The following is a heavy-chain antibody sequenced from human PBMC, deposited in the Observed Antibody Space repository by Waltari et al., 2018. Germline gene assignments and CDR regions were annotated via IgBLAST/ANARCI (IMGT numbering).Heavy chain of an antibody. CDR2: MNPNSGNT. J-gene: IGHJ2*01. Sequence: QVQLVQSGAEVKKSGASVKVSCKASGYSFTSYYINWLRQATVQGLEWMGWMNPNSGNTGYAQKFQGRVTITRDTSISTAYMELSSLRSEDTAVYYCARGYTWYFDLWGRGTLVTVSS. V-gene: IGHV1-8*03. CDR1: GYSFTSYY. CDR3: ARGYTWYFDL.